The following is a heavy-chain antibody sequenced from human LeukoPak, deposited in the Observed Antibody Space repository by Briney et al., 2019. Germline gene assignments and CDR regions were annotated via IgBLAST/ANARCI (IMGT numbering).Heavy chain of an antibody. CDR2: IYPGDSDT. D-gene: IGHD2-15*01. Sequence: GESLKISCKGSGYSFTSYWIGWVRQMPGKGLERMGIIYPGDSDTRYSPSFQGQVTISADKSISTAYLQWGSLKASDTAMYYCARGYCSGGSCYDYWGQGTLVTVSS. CDR3: ARGYCSGGSCYDY. CDR1: GYSFTSYW. J-gene: IGHJ4*02. V-gene: IGHV5-51*01.